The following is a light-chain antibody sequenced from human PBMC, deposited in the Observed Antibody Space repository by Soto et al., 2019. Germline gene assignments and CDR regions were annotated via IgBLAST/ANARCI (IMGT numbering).Light chain of an antibody. CDR2: DAS. V-gene: IGKV1-5*01. CDR1: QSVNTW. Sequence: DIQMTQSPSTLSASVGARVTITCRASQSVNTWLAWYQQKPGKAPVLLIYDASSLKSGVPSRFSGSGSGTEFTLTITSLQPDDFAIYHCQPYHSFLFTSGTGPKVDSK. J-gene: IGKJ3*01. CDR3: QPYHSFLFT.